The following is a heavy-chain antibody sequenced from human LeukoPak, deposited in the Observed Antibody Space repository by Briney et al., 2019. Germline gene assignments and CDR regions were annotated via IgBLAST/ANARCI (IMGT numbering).Heavy chain of an antibody. CDR3: ASTSVTPSYYFDY. D-gene: IGHD4-17*01. CDR2: IYYSGST. V-gene: IGHV4-59*01. J-gene: IGHJ4*02. CDR1: GGSISSYY. Sequence: PSETLSLTCTVSGGSISSYYWSWIRQPPGKGLEWIGYIYYSGSTNYNPSLKSRVTISVDTSKNQFSLKLSSVTAADTAVYYCASTSVTPSYYFDYWGQGTLVTVSS.